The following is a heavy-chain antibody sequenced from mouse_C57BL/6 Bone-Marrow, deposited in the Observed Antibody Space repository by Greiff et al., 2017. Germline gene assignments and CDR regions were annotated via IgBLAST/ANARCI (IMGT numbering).Heavy chain of an antibody. CDR3: ARWSGFYAMDY. V-gene: IGHV1-72*01. CDR2: IDPNSGGT. J-gene: IGHJ4*01. Sequence: QVQLQQPGAELVMPGASVKLSCKASGYTFTSYWMHWVKQRPGQGLEWIGEIDPNSGGTKYNEKFKSKATLTVDKPSSTAYMQLSSLTSEDSAVDYCARWSGFYAMDYWGQGTSVTVSS. D-gene: IGHD1-3*01. CDR1: GYTFTSYW.